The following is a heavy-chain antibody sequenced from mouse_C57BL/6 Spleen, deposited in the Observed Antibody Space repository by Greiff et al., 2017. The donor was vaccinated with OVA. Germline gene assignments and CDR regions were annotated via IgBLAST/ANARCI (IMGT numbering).Heavy chain of an antibody. J-gene: IGHJ4*01. Sequence: QVQLQQSGAELVKPGASVKVSCKASGYTFTSYWMHWVKQRPGQGLEWIGRIDPSDSDTNYNQKFKGKATLTVDKSSSTAYMHLSILTSEDSAVYYCAIERYDYVELADYWGQGTSVTVSS. CDR2: IDPSDSDT. D-gene: IGHD2-4*01. V-gene: IGHV1-74*01. CDR1: GYTFTSYW. CDR3: AIERYDYVELADY.